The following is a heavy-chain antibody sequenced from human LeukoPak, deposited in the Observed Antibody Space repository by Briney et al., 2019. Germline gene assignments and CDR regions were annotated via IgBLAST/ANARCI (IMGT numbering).Heavy chain of an antibody. Sequence: SETLSLTCTVSGVSTTNGIYYWAWIRQPPGRGLEWVGSVHDVGSTYYNLSLRSRVTMSIDTSKNQFSLRLNSVTAADTAVYYCARHAEYNSGWHFYLDHWGQGILVTVSS. CDR2: VHDVGST. J-gene: IGHJ4*02. CDR1: GVSTTNGIYY. D-gene: IGHD6-19*01. CDR3: ARHAEYNSGWHFYLDH. V-gene: IGHV4-39*01.